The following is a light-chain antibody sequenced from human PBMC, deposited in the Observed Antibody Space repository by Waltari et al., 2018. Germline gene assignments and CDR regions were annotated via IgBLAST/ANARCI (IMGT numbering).Light chain of an antibody. CDR1: SSDVGSYNY. J-gene: IGLJ1*01. CDR2: DVS. Sequence: QSALTQPASVSGSPGQSLTISCTGTSSDVGSYNYVSWYQQNPGKAPRLLIYDVSYRPSGLSYLFSGSKSGNVASLTISGLQAEDESDYYCSSFTGTSTLFGTGTEVTVL. V-gene: IGLV2-14*03. CDR3: SSFTGTSTL.